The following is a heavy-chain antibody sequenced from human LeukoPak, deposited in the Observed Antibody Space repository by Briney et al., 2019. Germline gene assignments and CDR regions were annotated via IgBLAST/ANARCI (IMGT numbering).Heavy chain of an antibody. CDR1: GGSISSSSYY. D-gene: IGHD3-22*01. V-gene: IGHV4-39*01. CDR3: XXXTXXXXXSXYYXPYYFDY. Sequence: SETLSLTCTVSGGSISSSSYYWGWIRQPPGKGLEWIGSIYYSGSTYYNPSLKSRVTISVDTSKNQFSLKLSSVTAADTAVYXXXXXTXXXXXSXYYXPYYFDYWGQGTLVTVSS. J-gene: IGHJ4*02. CDR2: IYYSGST.